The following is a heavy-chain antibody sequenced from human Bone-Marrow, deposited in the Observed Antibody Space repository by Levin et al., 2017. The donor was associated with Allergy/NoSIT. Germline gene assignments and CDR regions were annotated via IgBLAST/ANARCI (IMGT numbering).Heavy chain of an antibody. J-gene: IGHJ4*02. V-gene: IGHV4-34*01. Sequence: TAGGSLRLSCAVYGASFSGYYWSWIRQPPGKGLEWIGEIHHSGNTNYNPSLKSRVTISVDTSKNQFSLKVSSVTAADTAVYFCARGNTRSGRAGIHFDYWGQGTLVTVSS. CDR3: ARGNTRSGRAGIHFDY. CDR2: IHHSGNT. CDR1: GASFSGYY. D-gene: IGHD6-19*01.